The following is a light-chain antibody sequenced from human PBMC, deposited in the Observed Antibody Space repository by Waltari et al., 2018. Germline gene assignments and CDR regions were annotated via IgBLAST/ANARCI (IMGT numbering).Light chain of an antibody. CDR1: QSIISY. V-gene: IGKV1-39*01. CDR2: DAS. Sequence: DIQLTQSPSSLSASVGDRVTITCRASQSIISYLNWYQQKPGQAPKLLIFDASSLQSGVPSRLSGSGAGTDFTLTISSLQPEDFATYYCQQRYSTPLTFGGGTKVEIK. CDR3: QQRYSTPLT. J-gene: IGKJ4*01.